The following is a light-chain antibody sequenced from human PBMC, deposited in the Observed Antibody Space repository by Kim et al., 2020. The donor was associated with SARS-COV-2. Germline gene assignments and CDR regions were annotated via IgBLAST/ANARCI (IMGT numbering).Light chain of an antibody. V-gene: IGLV2-23*02. J-gene: IGLJ1*01. CDR1: SSDVGSYKL. CDR2: DVT. Sequence: QSALTQPASVSGSPGQSITVSCAGTSSDVGSYKLVSWYQQHPGKAPKLMIYDVTRRPSGVSHRFSGSKSGSTASLTISGLQPEDEADYFCSSYANSSTYVFGRGTKVTVL. CDR3: SSYANSSTYV.